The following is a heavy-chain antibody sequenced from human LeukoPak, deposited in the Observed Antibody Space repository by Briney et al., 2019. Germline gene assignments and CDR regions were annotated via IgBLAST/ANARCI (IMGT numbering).Heavy chain of an antibody. CDR1: GGSISSYY. Sequence: SPSETLSLTCTVSGGSISSYYWSWIRQPPGKGLEWIGYIYYSGSTSYNPSLKSRVTISVDTSKNQFSLKLSSVTAADMAVYYCARVGTMVRGVIDHFFDYWGQGTLVTVSS. CDR3: ARVGTMVRGVIDHFFDY. J-gene: IGHJ4*02. V-gene: IGHV4-59*01. D-gene: IGHD3-10*01. CDR2: IYYSGST.